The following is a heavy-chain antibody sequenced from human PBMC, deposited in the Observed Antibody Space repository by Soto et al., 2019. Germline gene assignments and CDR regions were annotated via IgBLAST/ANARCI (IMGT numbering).Heavy chain of an antibody. CDR3: VREPWGFSGTWYDY. D-gene: IGHD6-13*01. CDR2: INHDGSKT. J-gene: IGHJ4*02. V-gene: IGHV3-74*01. CDR1: QFSFSSYW. Sequence: GGSLRLSCAASQFSFSSYWMHWVRQVPGKGPAWVSRINHDGSKTEYADSVKGRFTISRDNTNNTLYLQMNSLRVEDTAMYYCVREPWGFSGTWYDYWGQGTLVTVSS.